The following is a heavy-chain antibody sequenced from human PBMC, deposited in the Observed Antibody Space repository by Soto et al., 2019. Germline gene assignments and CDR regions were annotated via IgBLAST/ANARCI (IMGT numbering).Heavy chain of an antibody. J-gene: IGHJ4*02. CDR2: INRDETNT. Sequence: EVHLVESGGGLVQPGGSLRLSCAASGFTFRSYWMHWVRQAPGKGLVWVSRINRDETNTYYGDSVKGRFTISRDNAKDTLYLQMNGLGVDDTAVYYCAREAALHLGIDYWGQGTLVTVSS. CDR3: AREAALHLGIDY. CDR1: GFTFRSYW. D-gene: IGHD6-25*01. V-gene: IGHV3-74*01.